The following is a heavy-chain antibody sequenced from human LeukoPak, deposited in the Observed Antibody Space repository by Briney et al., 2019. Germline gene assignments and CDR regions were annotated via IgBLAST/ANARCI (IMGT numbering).Heavy chain of an antibody. J-gene: IGHJ4*02. CDR1: GFTFSGYE. CDR3: ARDGVPGHTVFDY. V-gene: IGHV3-48*03. D-gene: IGHD1-1*01. Sequence: GGSLRLSCAASGFTFSGYEMNWVRQAPGKGLEWVSHISNSGVSIHYSDSVKGRFTISRDNAKNSLYLQMHSLRVEDTAVYYCARDGVPGHTVFDYWGQGTLVTVSS. CDR2: ISNSGVSI.